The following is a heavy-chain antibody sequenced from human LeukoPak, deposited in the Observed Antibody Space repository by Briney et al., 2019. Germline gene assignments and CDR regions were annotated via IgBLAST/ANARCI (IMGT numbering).Heavy chain of an antibody. Sequence: GGSLRLSCAASGFTFSSYWMLWVRQAPGKGLESVSRINTDGTATTYPDSVKGRFTVSRDNADNTMFLQMNSVRDEDTAVYYCATKQWLAPPPDSWGQGTPVTVSS. CDR3: ATKQWLAPPPDS. CDR2: INTDGTAT. V-gene: IGHV3-74*01. J-gene: IGHJ4*02. CDR1: GFTFSSYW. D-gene: IGHD6-19*01.